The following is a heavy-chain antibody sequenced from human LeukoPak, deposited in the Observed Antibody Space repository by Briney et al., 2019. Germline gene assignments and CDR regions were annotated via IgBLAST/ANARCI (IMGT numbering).Heavy chain of an antibody. CDR2: LRKDATYS. D-gene: IGHD1-26*01. Sequence: PGGSLRLSCAASGFPFSSYGMYWVRQTPDKGLQWVAYLRKDATYSNYADSVRGRFTISRDNSKNTLDLQMSSLRAEDTAVYYCAKDPVGGGSPHWFDPWGQGTRVTVSS. CDR3: AKDPVGGGSPHWFDP. CDR1: GFPFSSYG. J-gene: IGHJ5*02. V-gene: IGHV3-30*02.